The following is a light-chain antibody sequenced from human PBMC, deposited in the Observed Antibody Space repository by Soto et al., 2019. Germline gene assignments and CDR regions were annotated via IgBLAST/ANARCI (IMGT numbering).Light chain of an antibody. V-gene: IGKV1-5*01. CDR1: QSISXW. Sequence: DIQMTQSPXTLSASVGXRVTXTCXASQSISXWLAWYQQKPGKAPKLLIYDASSLESGVPSRFSGSGSGTEFTLTISSLQPDDFATYYCQQYNSYRYTFGQGTKLEIK. J-gene: IGKJ2*01. CDR3: QQYNSYRYT. CDR2: DAS.